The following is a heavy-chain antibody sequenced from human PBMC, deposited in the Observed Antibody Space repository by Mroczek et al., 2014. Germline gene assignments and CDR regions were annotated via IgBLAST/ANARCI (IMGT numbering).Heavy chain of an antibody. CDR3: ARGRIAAAGRNSYYYYGMDV. J-gene: IGHJ6*02. V-gene: IGHV4-34*01. Sequence: QVQLQQWGAGLLKPSETLSLTCAVYGGSFSGYYWSWIRQPPGKGLEWIGEINHSGSTNYNPSLKSRVTISVDTSKNQFSLKLSSVTAADTAVYYCARGRIAAAGRNSYYYYGMDVWGQGTTVTVSS. D-gene: IGHD6-13*01. CDR2: INHSGST. CDR1: GGSFSGYY.